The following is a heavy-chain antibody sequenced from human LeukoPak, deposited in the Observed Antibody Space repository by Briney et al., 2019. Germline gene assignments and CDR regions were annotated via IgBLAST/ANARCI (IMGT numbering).Heavy chain of an antibody. D-gene: IGHD6-19*01. V-gene: IGHV4-59*08. Sequence: SETLSLTRTVSGGSINSHYCSSSRQPPGKGLEWIGDIYYSGSTNYNPSLKSRVTISVDTSKNHLSLKLSSVLAADTAIYYCVRRDNTGWNYFDYWGQGILVTVSS. CDR1: GGSINSHY. J-gene: IGHJ4*02. CDR2: IYYSGST. CDR3: VRRDNTGWNYFDY.